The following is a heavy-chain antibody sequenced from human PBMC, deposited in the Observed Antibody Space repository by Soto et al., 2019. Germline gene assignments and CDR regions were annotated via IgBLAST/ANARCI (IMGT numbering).Heavy chain of an antibody. CDR2: IYPGDSDT. CDR3: ARHQGIWFGELFRDNYYYYYMDV. CDR1: GDSFTSYW. D-gene: IGHD3-10*01. V-gene: IGHV5-51*01. Sequence: GESLKISCKGSGDSFTSYWIVWVRQMPGKGLEWMGIIYPGDSDTRYSPSFQGQVTISADKSISTAYLQWSSLKASDTAMYYCARHQGIWFGELFRDNYYYYYMDVWGKGTTVTVSS. J-gene: IGHJ6*03.